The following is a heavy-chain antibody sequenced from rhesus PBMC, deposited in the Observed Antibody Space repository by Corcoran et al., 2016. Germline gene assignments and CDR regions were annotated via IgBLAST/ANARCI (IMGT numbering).Heavy chain of an antibody. CDR1: GGSISGYYL. CDR3: ARSLRYYSGSYYPDFDY. Sequence: QVQLQESGPGVVKASETLSLTCAVSGGSISGYYLWSWIRQPPGKGLDWIGYIYGGSGCTSYNPSLSSRVIISIDTSKNQFSLKVNSVTAADTAVYYCARSLRYYSGSYYPDFDYWGQGVLVTVSS. D-gene: IGHD3-16*01. J-gene: IGHJ4*01. V-gene: IGHV4-106*01. CDR2: IYGGSGCT.